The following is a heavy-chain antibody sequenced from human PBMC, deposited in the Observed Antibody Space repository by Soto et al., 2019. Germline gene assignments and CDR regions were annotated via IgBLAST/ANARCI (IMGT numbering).Heavy chain of an antibody. Sequence: EVQLLESGGGLVQPGGSLRLSCAASGFTFSSYAMSWVRQAPGKGLEWVSGISGSGGSTYYADSVKGRFTISRDNSKNSLYLQTNCLRAEDTAVYYCAKERGYNYGYDAMDVWGQGTTVTVSS. V-gene: IGHV3-23*01. CDR1: GFTFSSYA. CDR2: ISGSGGST. J-gene: IGHJ6*02. D-gene: IGHD5-18*01. CDR3: AKERGYNYGYDAMDV.